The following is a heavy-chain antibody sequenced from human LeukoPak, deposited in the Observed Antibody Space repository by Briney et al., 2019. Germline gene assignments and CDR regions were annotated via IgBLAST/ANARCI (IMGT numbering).Heavy chain of an antibody. J-gene: IGHJ4*02. D-gene: IGHD3-16*01. Sequence: AGGSLRLSCAASGFTFSSYAMSWVRQAPGRGPVWVSRINSDGKSTDYADYVKGRFTISRDNAKNTLYLEMNNLRADDTAVYYCARSRGSYFDSWGQGTLVSVSS. CDR2: INSDGKST. CDR3: ARSRGSYFDS. V-gene: IGHV3-74*01. CDR1: GFTFSSYA.